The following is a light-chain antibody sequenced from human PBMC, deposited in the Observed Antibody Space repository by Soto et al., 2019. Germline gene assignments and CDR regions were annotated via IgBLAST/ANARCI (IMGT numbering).Light chain of an antibody. CDR2: GAS. Sequence: EIVLTQSPGTLSLSPGERATLSCRASESVSSSYLAWYQQKPGQAPRLLIYGASSRATGIPDRFSGSGSGTDFTLTISRLEPEDFPVYYCQQYGSSITFDQGTRLEIK. CDR1: ESVSSSY. CDR3: QQYGSSIT. J-gene: IGKJ5*01. V-gene: IGKV3-20*01.